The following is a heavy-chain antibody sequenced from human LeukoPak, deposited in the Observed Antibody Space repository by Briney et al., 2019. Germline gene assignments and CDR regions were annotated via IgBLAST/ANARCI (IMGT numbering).Heavy chain of an antibody. V-gene: IGHV1-18*01. CDR2: ISAYNGNT. CDR1: GYTFTSYG. D-gene: IGHD3-10*01. J-gene: IGHJ5*02. CDR3: ARDRARITMVRGVANWFDP. Sequence: ASVKVSCKASGYTFTSYGISWVRQAPGQGLEWMGWISAYNGNTNYAQKLQGRVTMTTDTSTSTAYMELRSLRSDDTAVYYCARDRARITMVRGVANWFDPWGQETLVTVSS.